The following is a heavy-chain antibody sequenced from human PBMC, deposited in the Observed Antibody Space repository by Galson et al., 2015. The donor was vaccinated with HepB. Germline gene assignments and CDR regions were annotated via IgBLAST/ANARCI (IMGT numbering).Heavy chain of an antibody. CDR1: GFTFSSYS. CDR3: ARDRGTTTQDDAFDI. V-gene: IGHV3-48*02. J-gene: IGHJ3*02. D-gene: IGHD1-7*01. Sequence: SLRLSCAASGFTFSSYSMNWVRQAPGKGLEWVSYISSSSSTIYYADSVKGRFTISRDNAKNSLYLQVNSLRDEDTAVYYCARDRGTTTQDDAFDIWGQGTMVTVSS. CDR2: ISSSSSTI.